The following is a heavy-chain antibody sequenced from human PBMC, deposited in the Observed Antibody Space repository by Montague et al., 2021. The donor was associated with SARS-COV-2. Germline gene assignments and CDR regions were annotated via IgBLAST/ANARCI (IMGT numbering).Heavy chain of an antibody. CDR3: ARGADYDFWSGFLRYKWFDP. CDR1: GGSLSGYY. V-gene: IGHV4-34*01. Sequence: SETLSLTCAVYGGSLSGYYWAWIRQTPAKGLEWIGEINHSGSTNYNPSLKSRLTISVDTSKKRFSLKLNSMTAAGTAVYYCARGADYDFWSGFLRYKWFDPWGLGTPVTVSS. CDR2: INHSGST. D-gene: IGHD3-3*01. J-gene: IGHJ5*02.